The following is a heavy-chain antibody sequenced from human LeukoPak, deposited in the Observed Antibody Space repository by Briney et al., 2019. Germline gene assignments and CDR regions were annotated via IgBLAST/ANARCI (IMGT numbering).Heavy chain of an antibody. CDR2: ISSSGSTI. V-gene: IGHV3-48*04. Sequence: GGSLRLSCAASGFTFSSYGMSWVRQAPGKGLEWVSYISSSGSTIYYADSVKGRFTISRDNAKNSLYLQMNSLRAEDTAVYYCAELGITMIGGVWGKGTTATISS. CDR1: GFTFSSYG. J-gene: IGHJ6*04. D-gene: IGHD3-10*02. CDR3: AELGITMIGGV.